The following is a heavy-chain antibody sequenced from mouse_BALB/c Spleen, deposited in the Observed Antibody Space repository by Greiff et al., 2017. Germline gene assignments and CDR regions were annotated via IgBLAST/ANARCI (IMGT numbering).Heavy chain of an antibody. Sequence: DVKLVESGGGLVKLGGSLKLSCAASGFTFSSYYMSWVRQTPEKRLELVAAINSNGGSTYYPDTVKGRFTISRDNAKNTLYLQMSSLKSEDTALYYCARRYYYGSSYWYFDVWGAGTTVTVSS. CDR3: ARRYYYGSSYWYFDV. D-gene: IGHD1-1*01. CDR2: INSNGGST. V-gene: IGHV5-6-2*01. CDR1: GFTFSSYY. J-gene: IGHJ1*01.